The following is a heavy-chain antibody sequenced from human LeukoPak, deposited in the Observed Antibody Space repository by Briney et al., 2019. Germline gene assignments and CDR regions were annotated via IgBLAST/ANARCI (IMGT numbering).Heavy chain of an antibody. D-gene: IGHD1-14*01. CDR1: GFTFSSYV. Sequence: GGSLRLSCAVSGFTFSSYVMNWVRQALGKGLEWVSAISGSGGSTNYADSVKGRFTISRDNAKNSVYLQMNSLRAEDTAVYYCASIRRTEEAFEYWGQGTLVTVSS. CDR2: ISGSGGST. J-gene: IGHJ4*02. CDR3: ASIRRTEEAFEY. V-gene: IGHV3-23*01.